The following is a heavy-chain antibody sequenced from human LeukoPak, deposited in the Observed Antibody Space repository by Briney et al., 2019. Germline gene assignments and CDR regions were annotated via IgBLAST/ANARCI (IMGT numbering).Heavy chain of an antibody. Sequence: ETLSLTCTVSGGSISSYYWSWVRQAPGKGLEWVSAISAGGNNTYNADSVKGRFTISRDNSKSTLYLQMNSLRAEDTAVYYCAKVSSDGDYVDYWGQGTLVTVSS. V-gene: IGHV3-23*01. CDR2: ISAGGNNT. J-gene: IGHJ4*02. CDR1: GGSISSYY. CDR3: AKVSSDGDYVDY. D-gene: IGHD4-17*01.